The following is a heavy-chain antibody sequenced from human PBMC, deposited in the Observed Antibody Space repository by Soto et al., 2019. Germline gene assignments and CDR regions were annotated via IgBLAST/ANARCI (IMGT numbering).Heavy chain of an antibody. CDR1: GYPFTGYY. V-gene: IGHV1-2*02. D-gene: IGHD3-3*01. CDR3: ARGEIFGVVIYYYYGMAV. CDR2: INPNSGGT. Sequence: ASVKVSCKGSGYPFTGYYMHCVRQAPGQGLEWVGWINPNSGGTNYAQKFPGRVTMTRDTSISTAYMELSRLRSDDTAVYYCARGEIFGVVIYYYYGMAVLRQGTTVTVSS. J-gene: IGHJ6*02.